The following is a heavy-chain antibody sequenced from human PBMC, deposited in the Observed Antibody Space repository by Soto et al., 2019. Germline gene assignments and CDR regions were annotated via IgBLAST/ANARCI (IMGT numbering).Heavy chain of an antibody. Sequence: GASVKVSCKASGGTFSSYAISWVRQAPGQGLEWMGGIIPIFGTANYAQKFQGRVTITADESTSAAYMELSSLRSEDTAVYYCARDRDYYDSSGPPDAFDIWGQGTMVTVS. CDR1: GGTFSSYA. J-gene: IGHJ3*02. CDR2: IIPIFGTA. D-gene: IGHD3-22*01. CDR3: ARDRDYYDSSGPPDAFDI. V-gene: IGHV1-69*13.